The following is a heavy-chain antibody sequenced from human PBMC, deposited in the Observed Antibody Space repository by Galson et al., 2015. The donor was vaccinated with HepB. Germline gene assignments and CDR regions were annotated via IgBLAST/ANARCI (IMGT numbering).Heavy chain of an antibody. Sequence: SLRLSCAAYGFTFSKYAMDWVRLAPGKGLEWVSAISGGGSSTYYADSVKGRFTIYRDNSKNTLYVQVNSLRAEDTAIYYCATAPGSDSSNWYGASDIWGQGTMVTVSS. V-gene: IGHV3-23*01. J-gene: IGHJ3*02. CDR3: ATAPGSDSSNWYGASDI. D-gene: IGHD6-13*01. CDR1: GFTFSKYA. CDR2: ISGGGSST.